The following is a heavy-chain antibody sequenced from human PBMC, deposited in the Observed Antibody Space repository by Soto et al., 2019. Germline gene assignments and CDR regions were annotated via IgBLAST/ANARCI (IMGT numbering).Heavy chain of an antibody. CDR2: LSGSGETS. Sequence: EVQLLESGGGLVQPGGSLRLSCAASGFTFSSYAMSWVRQAPGKGLEWVSTLSGSGETSYYADSVKGRFTVSRDNSKNTLYVQFNTLRAEDTAVYYCANADVVSGAMSGWVVRVHDYWGQGTLVTVSS. V-gene: IGHV3-23*01. CDR3: ANADVVSGAMSGWVVRVHDY. J-gene: IGHJ4*02. CDR1: GFTFSSYA. D-gene: IGHD2-2*01.